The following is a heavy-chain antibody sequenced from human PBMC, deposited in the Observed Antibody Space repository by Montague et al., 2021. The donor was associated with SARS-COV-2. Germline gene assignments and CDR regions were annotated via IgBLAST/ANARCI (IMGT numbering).Heavy chain of an antibody. CDR3: AREATYYDFWSGLGPGSDYYYGMDV. CDR2: ISSSGSTI. J-gene: IGHJ6*02. CDR1: GFTFSSYE. V-gene: IGHV3-48*03. Sequence: SLRLSCEASGFTFSSYEMNWVRQAPGKGLEWVSYISSSGSTIYYADSXKGRFTISRDNAKNSLYLQMNSLRAEDTAVYYCAREATYYDFWSGLGPGSDYYYGMDVWGQGTPVTVSS. D-gene: IGHD3-3*01.